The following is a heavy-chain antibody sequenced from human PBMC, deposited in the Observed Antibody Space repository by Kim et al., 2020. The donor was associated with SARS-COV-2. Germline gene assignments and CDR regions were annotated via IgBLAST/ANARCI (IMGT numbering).Heavy chain of an antibody. D-gene: IGHD6-19*01. CDR1: GGSISGFY. CDR2: IHSSGTT. V-gene: IGHV4-59*13. Sequence: SETLSLTCTVSGGSISGFYWSWVRQPPGMGLEWIGYIHSSGTTNYNSSLESRVTISVDTSKNQFSLKLSSVTAADTAAYYCASGGWYSDYWGQGTLVTVS. CDR3: ASGGWYSDY. J-gene: IGHJ4*02.